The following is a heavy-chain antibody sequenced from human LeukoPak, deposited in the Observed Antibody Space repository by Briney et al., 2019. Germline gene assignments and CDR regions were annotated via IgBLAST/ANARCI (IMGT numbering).Heavy chain of an antibody. D-gene: IGHD3-10*01. CDR2: IDPSDSYT. CDR1: GYSFTSYG. J-gene: IGHJ4*02. CDR3: ASSYGSGSYYKDGDY. Sequence: GESLKISCKGTGYSFTSYGISWMRQMPGKGLEWMGRIDPSDSYTNYSPSFQGHVTISADKSISTAYLQWSSLKASDTAMYYCASSYGSGSYYKDGDYWGQGSLVTVSS. V-gene: IGHV5-10-1*01.